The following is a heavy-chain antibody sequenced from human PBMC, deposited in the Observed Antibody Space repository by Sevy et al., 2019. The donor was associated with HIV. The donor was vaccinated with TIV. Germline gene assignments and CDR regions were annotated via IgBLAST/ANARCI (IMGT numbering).Heavy chain of an antibody. D-gene: IGHD2-2*01. CDR2: INGKGRST. CDR3: AKTIDSGGGVVPAANYYYYGMDV. J-gene: IGHJ6*02. CDR1: GFTFSGYA. V-gene: IGHV3-23*01. Sequence: GGSLRLSCAVSGFTFSGYAMNWVRQAPGKGLEWVSAINGKGRSTHYADSVEGRFTISRDNSKNTLYLQMNSLRAEDTAVYYCAKTIDSGGGVVPAANYYYYGMDVWGQGTPVTVSS.